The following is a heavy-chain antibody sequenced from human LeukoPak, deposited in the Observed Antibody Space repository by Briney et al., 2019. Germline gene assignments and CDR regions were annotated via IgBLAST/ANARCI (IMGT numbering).Heavy chain of an antibody. CDR2: IYSGGNT. V-gene: IGHV3-53*01. CDR1: GFTVSNNY. Sequence: GGSLRLSCAASGFTVSNNYRSWVRQAPGKGLEWVSLIYSGGNTYYADSVRGRFSISRDNSKNTLYLQMNSLRAEDTAIYYCAVYSSLDYWSQGTLVTVSS. D-gene: IGHD3-22*01. J-gene: IGHJ4*02. CDR3: AVYSSLDY.